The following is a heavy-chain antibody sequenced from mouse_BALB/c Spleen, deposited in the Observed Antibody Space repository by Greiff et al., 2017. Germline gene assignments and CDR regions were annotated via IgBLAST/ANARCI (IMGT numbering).Heavy chain of an antibody. CDR2: IYPGDGDT. J-gene: IGHJ4*01. D-gene: IGHD3-2*01. CDR1: GYAFSSYW. Sequence: VKLMESGAELVRPGSSVKISCKASGYAFSSYWMNWVKQRPGQGLEWIGQIYPGDGDTNYNGKFKGKATLTADKSSSTAYMQLSSLTSEDSAVYFCARGDSSGYYAMDYWGQGTSVTVSS. CDR3: ARGDSSGYYAMDY. V-gene: IGHV1-80*01.